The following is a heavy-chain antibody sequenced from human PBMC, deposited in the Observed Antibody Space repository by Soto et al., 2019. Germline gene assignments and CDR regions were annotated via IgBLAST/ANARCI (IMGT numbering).Heavy chain of an antibody. CDR1: GASISRYY. J-gene: IGHJ4*02. CDR3: AREYPVHSAYFDY. D-gene: IGHD1-26*01. CDR2: MYYSGNA. Sequence: QVQLQESGPGLVKPSETLSLTCTVSGASISRYYWSWIRQSPGKGLEWIGYMYYSGNANYNPSLRSRITISVDTSKKQFSLNVNSVTAADTAVYYCAREYPVHSAYFDYWGQGILVTVSS. V-gene: IGHV4-59*01.